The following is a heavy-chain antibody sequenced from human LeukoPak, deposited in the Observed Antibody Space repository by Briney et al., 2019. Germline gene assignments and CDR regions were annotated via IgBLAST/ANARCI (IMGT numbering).Heavy chain of an antibody. CDR1: GYTFTSYG. CDR3: ARSYTTSSGSYDY. Sequence: ASVKVSCTASGYTFTSYGISWVRQAPGQGLEWMGWISAYNGNTNYAQKFQGRVTMTRDTSISTAYMELSRLRSDDTAVYYCARSYTTSSGSYDYWGQGTLVTVSS. D-gene: IGHD1-26*01. V-gene: IGHV1-18*01. J-gene: IGHJ4*02. CDR2: ISAYNGNT.